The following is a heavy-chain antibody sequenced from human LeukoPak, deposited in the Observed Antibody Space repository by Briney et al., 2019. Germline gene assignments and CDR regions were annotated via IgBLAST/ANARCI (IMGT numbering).Heavy chain of an antibody. J-gene: IGHJ4*02. CDR3: ARDRGSWYLGGGDY. D-gene: IGHD6-13*01. CDR1: GFTFSSYS. V-gene: IGHV3-21*01. CDR2: ISSSSSYI. Sequence: PGGSLRLSCAASGFTFSSYSMNWVRQAPGKGLEWVSSISSSSSYIYYADSVKGRFTISRDNAKNSLYLQMNSLRAEDTAVYYCARDRGSWYLGGGDYWGQGTLVTVSS.